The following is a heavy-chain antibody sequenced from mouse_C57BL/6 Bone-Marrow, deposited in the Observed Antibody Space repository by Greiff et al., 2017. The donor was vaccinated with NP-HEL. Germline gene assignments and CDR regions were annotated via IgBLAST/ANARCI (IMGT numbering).Heavy chain of an antibody. J-gene: IGHJ2*01. CDR1: GFSFNTYA. CDR2: IRSKSNNYAT. D-gene: IGHD6-1*01. CDR3: VRASYFQYYFDY. V-gene: IGHV10-1*01. Sequence: EVMLVESGGGLVQPKGSLKLSCAASGFSFNTYAMNWVRQAPGKGLEWVARIRSKSNNYATYYADSVKDRFTISRDDSESMLYLQMNNLKTEDTAMYYCVRASYFQYYFDYWGQGTTLTVSS.